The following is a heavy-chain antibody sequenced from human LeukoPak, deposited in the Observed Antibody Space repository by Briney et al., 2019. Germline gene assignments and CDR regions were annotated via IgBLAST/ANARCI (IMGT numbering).Heavy chain of an antibody. D-gene: IGHD3-16*02. CDR1: GYSISSGYY. Sequence: SETLSLTCTVSGYSISSGYYWSWIRQPPGKGLEWIGYIYYSGSTNYNPSLKSRVTISIDTSKNQFSLKLSSVTAADTAVYYCARGPYVWGSYRPAYYYMDVWGKGTTVTVSS. V-gene: IGHV4-61*01. CDR3: ARGPYVWGSYRPAYYYMDV. CDR2: IYYSGST. J-gene: IGHJ6*03.